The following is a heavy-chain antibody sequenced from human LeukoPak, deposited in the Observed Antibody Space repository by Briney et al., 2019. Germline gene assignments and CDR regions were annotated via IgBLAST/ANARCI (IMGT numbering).Heavy chain of an antibody. D-gene: IGHD3-10*01. CDR1: GFTFSSYA. CDR2: ISGSGGST. CDR3: AKDPVRITMVRGVIINDAFDI. V-gene: IGHV3-23*01. Sequence: GGSLRLSCAASGFTFSSYAMSWVRQAPGKGLEWVSAISGSGGSTYYADSVKGRFTISRDNSKNTLYLQMNSLRAEDTAVYYCAKDPVRITMVRGVIINDAFDIWGQGTMVTVSS. J-gene: IGHJ3*02.